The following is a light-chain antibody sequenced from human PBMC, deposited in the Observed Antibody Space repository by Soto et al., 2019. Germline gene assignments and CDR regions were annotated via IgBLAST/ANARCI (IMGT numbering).Light chain of an antibody. V-gene: IGLV2-8*01. CDR1: KNDIGVYDF. CDR3: NSYAGSNTYV. CDR2: EVV. J-gene: IGLJ1*01. Sequence: QAVVTQPPSASGSPGQSVTISCTGTKNDIGVYDFVSWYQHHPGKAPRLIIYEVVQRPSGVPDRFSGSKSGNTASLTVSGLQAADEADYFCNSYAGSNTYVFGSGTKLTVL.